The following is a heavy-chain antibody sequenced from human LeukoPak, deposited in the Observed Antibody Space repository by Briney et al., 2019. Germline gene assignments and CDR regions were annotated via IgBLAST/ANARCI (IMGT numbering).Heavy chain of an antibody. CDR2: IYYSGST. J-gene: IGHJ5*02. V-gene: IGHV4-59*01. CDR1: GGSISSYY. D-gene: IGHD3-10*01. Sequence: PSGTLSLTCTVSGGSISSYYWSWIRQPPGKGLEWIGYIYYSGSTNYNPSLKSRVTISVDTSKNQFSLKLSSVTAADTAVYYCARDRGRYGWFDPWGRGTLVTVSS. CDR3: ARDRGRYGWFDP.